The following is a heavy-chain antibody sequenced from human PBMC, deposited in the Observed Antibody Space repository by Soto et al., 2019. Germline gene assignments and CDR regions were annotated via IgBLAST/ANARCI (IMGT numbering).Heavy chain of an antibody. V-gene: IGHV1-3*01. CDR2: FNAGNGNT. J-gene: IGHJ4*02. CDR3: ARGNLWSQTPSDY. Sequence: ASVKVSCKTSGYTFENYDMHWVRQAPGQRLEWMGWFNAGNGNTKYSEKFQGRVTFTRDTSASTAYMELSSLRSEDTAVFYCARGNLWSQTPSDYWGQGTLVTVSS. CDR1: GYTFENYD. D-gene: IGHD3-10*01.